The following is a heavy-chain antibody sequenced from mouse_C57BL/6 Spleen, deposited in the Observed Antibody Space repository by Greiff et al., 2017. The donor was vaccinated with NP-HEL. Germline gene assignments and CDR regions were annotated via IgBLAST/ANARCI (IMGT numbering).Heavy chain of an antibody. CDR1: GYTFTSYW. CDR3: ARIEAYYGSSQGFDY. V-gene: IGHV1-50*01. Sequence: QVQLQQPGAELVKPGASVKLSCKASGYTFTSYWMQWVKQRPGQGLEWIGEIDPSDSYTNYNQKFKGKATLTVDTPSSTAYMQLSSLTSEDSAVYYCARIEAYYGSSQGFDYWGQGTTLTVSS. D-gene: IGHD1-1*01. J-gene: IGHJ2*01. CDR2: IDPSDSYT.